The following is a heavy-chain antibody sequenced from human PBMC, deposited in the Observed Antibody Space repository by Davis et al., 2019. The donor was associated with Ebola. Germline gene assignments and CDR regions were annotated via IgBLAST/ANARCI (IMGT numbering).Heavy chain of an antibody. CDR1: GASISDFD. D-gene: IGHD4-17*01. J-gene: IGHJ4*02. CDR2: MYYSGST. V-gene: IGHV4-59*08. CDR3: AGAVTLTTPWY. Sequence: PSETLSLTCSVPGASISDFDWGWIRQPPGTGLEWIGYMYYSGSTNYKPSLKSRVSMSVDTSKNMFSLRLTSVTAADTAVYSCAGAVTLTTPWYWGQGTQVTVSS.